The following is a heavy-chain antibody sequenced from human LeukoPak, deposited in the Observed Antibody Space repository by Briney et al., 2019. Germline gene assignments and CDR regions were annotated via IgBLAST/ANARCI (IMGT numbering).Heavy chain of an antibody. J-gene: IGHJ4*02. CDR1: GYSFTSYW. CDR3: ARLARGGIAAGNFDY. Sequence: GESLKISRKGSGYSFTSYWIGWVRQMPGKGLEWMGIIYPGDSDTRYSPSFQGQVTISADKSISTAYLQWSSLKASDTAVYYCARLARGGIAAGNFDYWGQGTLVTVSS. D-gene: IGHD6-13*01. CDR2: IYPGDSDT. V-gene: IGHV5-51*01.